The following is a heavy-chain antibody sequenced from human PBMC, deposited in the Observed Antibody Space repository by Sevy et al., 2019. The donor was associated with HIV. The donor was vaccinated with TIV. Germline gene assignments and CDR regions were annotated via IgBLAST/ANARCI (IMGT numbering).Heavy chain of an antibody. D-gene: IGHD3-3*01. CDR1: GFIVTSHY. Sequence: GGSLRLSCAASGFIVTSHYMAWVRQAPGKGLEWVSSIYTGGSTYYADSVKGRFTISRDNSKNTLYLQMNSLSAEDTAFYYCARVPRYDEPYYFDYWGQGALVTVSS. J-gene: IGHJ4*02. V-gene: IGHV3-53*01. CDR2: IYTGGST. CDR3: ARVPRYDEPYYFDY.